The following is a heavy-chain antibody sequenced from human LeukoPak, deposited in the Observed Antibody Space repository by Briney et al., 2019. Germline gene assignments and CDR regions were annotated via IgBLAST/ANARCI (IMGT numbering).Heavy chain of an antibody. CDR1: GFTFSNAW. V-gene: IGHV3-15*01. D-gene: IGHD1-1*01. Sequence: PGGSLRLSCAASGFTFSNAWMSWVRQAPGKGLEWVGRIKSKTDGGTTDYAAPVKGRFTISRDDSKNTLYLQMNSLRAEDTAVYYCAKKNDVSYYGMDVWGQGTTVTVSS. CDR3: AKKNDVSYYGMDV. CDR2: IKSKTDGGTT. J-gene: IGHJ6*02.